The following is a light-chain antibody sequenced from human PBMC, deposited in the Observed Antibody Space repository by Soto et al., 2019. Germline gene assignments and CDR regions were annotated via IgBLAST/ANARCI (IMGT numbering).Light chain of an antibody. CDR3: QQYASPQT. J-gene: IGKJ5*01. CDR2: GAS. V-gene: IGKV3-20*01. Sequence: SRRASQSVTSTYLAWYQQKPGQAPRLLIYGASSRAIGIPDRFSVSVSGSDMILICSRLEPADPAVYYCQQYASPQTLGQGERLEIK. CDR1: QSVTSTY.